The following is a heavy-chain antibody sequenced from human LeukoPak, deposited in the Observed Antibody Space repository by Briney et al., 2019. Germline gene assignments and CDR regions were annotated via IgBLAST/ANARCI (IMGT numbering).Heavy chain of an antibody. CDR2: ISAYNGNT. Sequence: ALVKVSCKASGYTFTSYGISWVRQAPGQGLEWMGWISAYNGNTNYAQKLQGRVTMTTDTSTSTAYMELRSLRSDDTAVYYCARISPSSSWYPGAFDIWGQGTMVTVSS. CDR1: GYTFTSYG. D-gene: IGHD6-13*01. V-gene: IGHV1-18*01. CDR3: ARISPSSSWYPGAFDI. J-gene: IGHJ3*02.